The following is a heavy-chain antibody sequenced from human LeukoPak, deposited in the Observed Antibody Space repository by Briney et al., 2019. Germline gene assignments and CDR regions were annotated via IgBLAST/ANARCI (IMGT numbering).Heavy chain of an antibody. CDR3: ARGVYCSSTSCYAFDY. Sequence: SGGSLRLSCAASGFTFSSYSMNWVRQAPGKGLEWVSYISSSSSTIYYAGSVKGRFTISRDNAKNSLYLQMNSLRDEDTAVYYCARGVYCSSTSCYAFDYWGQGTLVTVSS. D-gene: IGHD2-2*01. J-gene: IGHJ4*02. CDR2: ISSSSSTI. CDR1: GFTFSSYS. V-gene: IGHV3-48*02.